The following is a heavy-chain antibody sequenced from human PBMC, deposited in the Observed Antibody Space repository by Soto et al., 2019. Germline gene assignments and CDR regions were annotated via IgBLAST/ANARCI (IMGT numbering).Heavy chain of an antibody. CDR1: GYTFTRYG. CDR2: ISAYNGNT. Sequence: ASVKVSCQAPGYTFTRYGISWVRQAPGQGLEWMGWISAYNGNTNYAQNLQGRVTMTTDPSTSTAYMELRSLRSDDTAVYYCAMEVRGVINTWFDPWGQGTLVTVSS. J-gene: IGHJ5*02. V-gene: IGHV1-18*01. CDR3: AMEVRGVINTWFDP. D-gene: IGHD3-10*01.